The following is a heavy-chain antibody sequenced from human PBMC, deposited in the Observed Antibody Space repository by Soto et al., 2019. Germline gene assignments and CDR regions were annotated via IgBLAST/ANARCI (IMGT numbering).Heavy chain of an antibody. CDR3: ARVESRTYYYDSSGYYEFDY. CDR2: INPNSGGT. J-gene: IGHJ4*02. V-gene: IGHV1-2*02. CDR1: GYTFTGYY. D-gene: IGHD3-22*01. Sequence: ASVKVSCKASGYTFTGYYMHWVRQAPGQGLEWMGWINPNSGGTNYAQKFQGRVTMTRDTSISTAYMELSRLRSDDTAVYYCARVESRTYYYDSSGYYEFDYWGQGTLVTVSS.